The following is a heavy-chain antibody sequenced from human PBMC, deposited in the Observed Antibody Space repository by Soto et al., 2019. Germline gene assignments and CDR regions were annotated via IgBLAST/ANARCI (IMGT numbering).Heavy chain of an antibody. CDR1: GYTFTSYD. J-gene: IGHJ6*03. V-gene: IGHV1-8*01. CDR2: KNPNSGNT. CDR3: ARGQGSYPYYYYYYYMDV. D-gene: IGHD6-6*01. Sequence: QVQLVQSGAEVKKPGASVKVSCKASGYTFTSYDINWVRQATGQGLEWMGWKNPNSGNTGYAQKLQSRVTMTRNTSISTAYMELSSLRSEDTAVYYCARGQGSYPYYYYYYYMDVWGKGTTVTVSS.